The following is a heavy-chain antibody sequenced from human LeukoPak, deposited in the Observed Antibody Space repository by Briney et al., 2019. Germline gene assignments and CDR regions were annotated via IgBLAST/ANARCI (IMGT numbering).Heavy chain of an antibody. CDR2: IYSGGST. J-gene: IGHJ4*02. V-gene: IGHV3-66*01. CDR3: AKVANYYYGSETYYFFEH. CDR1: GFPVSSNY. D-gene: IGHD3-10*01. Sequence: GGSLRLSCAASGFPVSSNYMSWVRQAPGKGLEGVSVIYSGGSTYYADSVKGRFTISRDKSKNMLYLQMNSLRVEDTAVYYCAKVANYYYGSETYYFFEHWGQGTPVTASS.